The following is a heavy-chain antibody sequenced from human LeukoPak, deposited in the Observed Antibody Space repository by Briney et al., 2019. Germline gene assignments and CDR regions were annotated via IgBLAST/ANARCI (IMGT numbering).Heavy chain of an antibody. Sequence: GGSLRLSCAASGFTFTTYTMHWVRQAPGKGLEWVALISYDGNIEYYADSVKGRFTISRDNSKNTLYLQMNGLGAEDTAVYYCARAVNGYKYFYYGMDVWGQGTTVTVSS. CDR2: ISYDGNIE. CDR1: GFTFTTYT. V-gene: IGHV3-30-3*01. J-gene: IGHJ6*02. D-gene: IGHD2-8*01. CDR3: ARAVNGYKYFYYGMDV.